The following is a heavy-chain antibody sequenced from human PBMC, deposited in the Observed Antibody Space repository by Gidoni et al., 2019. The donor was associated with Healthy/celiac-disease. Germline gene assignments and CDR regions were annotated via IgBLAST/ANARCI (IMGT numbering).Heavy chain of an antibody. V-gene: IGHV1-69*01. CDR1: GGTFSSYA. CDR2: IIPIFGTA. D-gene: IGHD2-15*01. J-gene: IGHJ6*02. CDR3: ATGERWYTAEGNYYGMDV. Sequence: QVQLVQSGAEVKKPGSSVKVSCKASGGTFSSYAISWVRQAPGQGLEWMGGIIPIFGTANYAQKFQGRVTITADESTSTAYMELSSLRSEDTAVYYCATGERWYTAEGNYYGMDVWGQGTTVTVSS.